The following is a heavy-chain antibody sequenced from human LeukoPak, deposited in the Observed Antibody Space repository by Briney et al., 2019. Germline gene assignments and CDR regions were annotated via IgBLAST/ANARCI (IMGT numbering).Heavy chain of an antibody. CDR3: ARGKIAAAGTGRWFDP. V-gene: IGHV3-30-3*01. Sequence: GSLRLSCAASGFTFSSYAMHWVRQAPGKGLEWVAVISYDGSNKYYADSVKGRFTISRDNSKNTLYLQMNSLRAEDTAVYYCARGKIAAAGTGRWFDPWGQGTLVTVSS. J-gene: IGHJ5*02. D-gene: IGHD6-13*01. CDR2: ISYDGSNK. CDR1: GFTFSSYA.